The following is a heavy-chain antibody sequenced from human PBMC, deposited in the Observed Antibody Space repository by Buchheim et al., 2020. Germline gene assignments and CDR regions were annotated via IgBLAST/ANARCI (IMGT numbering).Heavy chain of an antibody. CDR1: GGSFSGYY. V-gene: IGHV4-59*10. J-gene: IGHJ4*01. Sequence: QVQLQQWGAGLLKPSETLSLTCAVYGGSFSGYYWSWIRQPPGKGLEWIGRIFASGNTNYNASFRSRITMSVDTSKTQFSLKLSSVTAADTAVYYCARAAGNNNWNFDYWGQGIL. CDR2: IFASGNT. D-gene: IGHD1-1*01. CDR3: ARAAGNNNWNFDY.